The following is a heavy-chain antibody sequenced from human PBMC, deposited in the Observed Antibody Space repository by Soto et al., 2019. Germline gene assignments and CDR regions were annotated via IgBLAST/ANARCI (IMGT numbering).Heavy chain of an antibody. CDR2: TYSGGST. Sequence: EVQLVESGGGLIQPGGSLRLSCAASGFTVRSTYMSWVSQAPGKGLEWVSVTYSGGSTYYADSVKGLFTISRDNSKNTLYLQMNSVRAEDTAVYYCARSGYSYGPFDYWGQGTLVTVSS. V-gene: IGHV3-53*01. CDR3: ARSGYSYGPFDY. CDR1: GFTVRSTY. J-gene: IGHJ4*02. D-gene: IGHD5-18*01.